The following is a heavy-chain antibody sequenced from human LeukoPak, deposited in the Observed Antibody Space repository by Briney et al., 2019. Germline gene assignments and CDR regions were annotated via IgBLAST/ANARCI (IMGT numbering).Heavy chain of an antibody. CDR3: AREGSYDSSGYCYY. CDR2: INPNSGGT. J-gene: IGHJ4*02. CDR1: GYTFSGYS. V-gene: IGHV1-2*02. D-gene: IGHD3-22*01. Sequence: ASVKVSCTAAGYTFSGYSTHCVQQAPGQGLELMGWINPNSGGTNYAQKFQGRVTMTRDTSISTAYMELSRLRSDDTAVYYCAREGSYDSSGYCYYWGQGTLVTVSS.